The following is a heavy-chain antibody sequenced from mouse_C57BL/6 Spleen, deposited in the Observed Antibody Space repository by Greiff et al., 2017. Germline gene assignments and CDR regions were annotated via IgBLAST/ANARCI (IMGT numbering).Heavy chain of an antibody. CDR1: GYTFTSYW. Sequence: QVQLQQPGAELVKPGASVKLSCKASGYTFTSYWMHWVKQRPGQGLEWIGMIHPNSGSTNYNEKFKSKATLTVDKSSSTAYMQLSSLTSEDSAVDYCAREDGYYSFAYWGQGTLVTVSA. J-gene: IGHJ3*01. CDR3: AREDGYYSFAY. V-gene: IGHV1-64*01. CDR2: IHPNSGST. D-gene: IGHD2-3*01.